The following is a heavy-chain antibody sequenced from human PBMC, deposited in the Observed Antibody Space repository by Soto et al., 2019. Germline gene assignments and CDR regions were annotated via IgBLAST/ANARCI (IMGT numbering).Heavy chain of an antibody. CDR2: IYYRGTT. J-gene: IGHJ6*02. Sequence: QLQLQESGPGLVKPSETLSLTCTVSGGSISSNSYYWGWIRQPPGKGMEWIGTIYYRGTTYYNPSLKSRATISVDTSKNQFSLKLTSVTAADTAVYYCARNQPTWLQSPPGVDVWGQGTAVTVSS. V-gene: IGHV4-39*01. CDR3: ARNQPTWLQSPPGVDV. D-gene: IGHD5-12*01. CDR1: GGSISSNSYY.